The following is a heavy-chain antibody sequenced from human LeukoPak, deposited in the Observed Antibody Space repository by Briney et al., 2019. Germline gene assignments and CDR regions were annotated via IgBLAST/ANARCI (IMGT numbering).Heavy chain of an antibody. CDR3: ARGAPSYCSSTSCLAYYFDY. CDR1: GYTFTGYY. D-gene: IGHD2-2*01. J-gene: IGHJ4*02. V-gene: IGHV1-2*04. Sequence: ASVKVSCKASGYTFTGYYMHWVRQAPGQGLEWMGWINPNSGGTNYAQKFQGWVTMTRDTSISTAYMELSRLRSDDTAVYYCARGAPSYCSSTSCLAYYFDYWGQGTLATVSS. CDR2: INPNSGGT.